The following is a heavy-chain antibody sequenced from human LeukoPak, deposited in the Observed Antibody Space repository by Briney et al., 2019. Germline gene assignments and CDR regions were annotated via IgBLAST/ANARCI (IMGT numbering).Heavy chain of an antibody. V-gene: IGHV1-8*03. CDR3: ARGKRTYSSGWDNWFDP. Sequence: ASVKVSCKASGGTFSSYDINWVRQATGQGLEWMGWMNPNSGNTGYAQKFQGRVTITRNTSISTAYMELSSLRSEDTAVYYCARGKRTYSSGWDNWFDPWGQGTLVTVSS. J-gene: IGHJ5*02. D-gene: IGHD6-19*01. CDR1: GGTFSSYD. CDR2: MNPNSGNT.